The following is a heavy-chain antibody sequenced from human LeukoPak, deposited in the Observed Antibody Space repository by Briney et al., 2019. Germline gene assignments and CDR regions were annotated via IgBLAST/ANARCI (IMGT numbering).Heavy chain of an antibody. D-gene: IGHD6-13*01. Sequence: GGSLRLSCAASGFTFSSYAMSWVRQAPGKGLEWVSVISGSGSGTYYADSVKGRFTISRDNSKNTLYLQMNSLRAEDTAVYYCASSSWYGNLGYWGQGTLVTVSS. V-gene: IGHV3-23*01. J-gene: IGHJ4*02. CDR3: ASSSWYGNLGY. CDR1: GFTFSSYA. CDR2: ISGSGSGT.